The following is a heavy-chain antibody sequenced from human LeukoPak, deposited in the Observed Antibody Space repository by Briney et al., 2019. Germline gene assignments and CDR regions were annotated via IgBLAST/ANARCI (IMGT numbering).Heavy chain of an antibody. V-gene: IGHV3-74*01. CDR3: ATVFGY. CDR2: MNQDGSDT. J-gene: IGHJ4*02. CDR1: GFTLSSDW. Sequence: GGSLRLSCAVSGFTLSSDWMHWVRQAPGKGLEWVSRMNQDGSDTSYADSVKGRFTISRDNAKNTVYLQMNSLRAEASAVYYCATVFGYWGQGTLVTVSS.